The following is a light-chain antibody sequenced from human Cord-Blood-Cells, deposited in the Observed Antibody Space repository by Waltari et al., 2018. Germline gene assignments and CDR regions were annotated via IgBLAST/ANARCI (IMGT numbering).Light chain of an antibody. V-gene: IGLV2-23*01. J-gene: IGLJ3*02. CDR1: SSDVGSYNL. CDR2: EGS. CDR3: CSYAGSSTWV. Sequence: QSALTQPASVSGSPGQSITISCTGTSSDVGSYNLFSGYQQHPGKAPKLMIYEGSTRPSGVSNRFSGSKSGNTASLTISGLQAEDEADYYCCSYAGSSTWVFGGGTKLTVL.